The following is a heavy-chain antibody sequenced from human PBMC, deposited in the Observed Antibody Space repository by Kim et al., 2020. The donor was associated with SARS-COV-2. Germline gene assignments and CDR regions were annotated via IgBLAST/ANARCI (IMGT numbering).Heavy chain of an antibody. CDR3: ARVALVSCSGVTCYEVGRYFDL. D-gene: IGHD2-15*01. CDR2: IKNKANSYTT. V-gene: IGHV3-72*01. Sequence: GGSLRLSCAASGFTFSDHYVDWVRQAPGKGLEWVGRIKNKANSYTTEYAASVKGRFSVSRDDSENSLYLQMNSLKTDDTAVYYCARVALVSCSGVTCYEVGRYFDLWGRGTLVTVSS. J-gene: IGHJ2*01. CDR1: GFTFSDHY.